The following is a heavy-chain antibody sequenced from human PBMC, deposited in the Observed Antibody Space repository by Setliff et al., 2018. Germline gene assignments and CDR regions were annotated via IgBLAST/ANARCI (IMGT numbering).Heavy chain of an antibody. J-gene: IGHJ4*02. D-gene: IGHD3-10*01. Sequence: LSLTCTVSGGSISSSSYYWGWIRQPPGKGLEWIGSIYYSGSTYYNPSLKSRVTISVDTSKNQFSLKLSSVTAADTAVYYCARDRTRFTMVRGVIITRAFDYWGQGTLVTVSS. V-gene: IGHV4-39*07. CDR3: ARDRTRFTMVRGVIITRAFDY. CDR2: IYYSGST. CDR1: GGSISSSSYY.